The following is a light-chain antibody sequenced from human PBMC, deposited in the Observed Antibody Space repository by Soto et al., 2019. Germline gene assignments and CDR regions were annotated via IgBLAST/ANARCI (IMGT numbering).Light chain of an antibody. CDR2: GAS. CDR1: QSISSSF. Sequence: DIVLTQSPGTRSLSPGQRATLSCRASQSISSSFLAWYQQKPGQAPRLLIYGASSRATGIPDRFSGSGSGTDFTLTISRLEPEDFAVYYCQQCGSSPETFGQGTKVDIK. V-gene: IGKV3-20*01. CDR3: QQCGSSPET. J-gene: IGKJ1*01.